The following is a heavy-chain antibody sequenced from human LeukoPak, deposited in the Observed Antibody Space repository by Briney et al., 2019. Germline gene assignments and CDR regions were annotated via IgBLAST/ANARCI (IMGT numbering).Heavy chain of an antibody. Sequence: PSETLSLTCAVYGGSFSGYYWSWIRQPPGKGLEWIGEINHSGSTNYNPSLKSRVTISVDTSKNQFSLKLSSVTAADTAVYYCAKEGAYYYDSSGYYYYFDYWGQGTLVTVSS. CDR3: AKEGAYYYDSSGYYYYFDY. CDR1: GGSFSGYY. CDR2: INHSGST. V-gene: IGHV4-34*01. J-gene: IGHJ4*02. D-gene: IGHD3-22*01.